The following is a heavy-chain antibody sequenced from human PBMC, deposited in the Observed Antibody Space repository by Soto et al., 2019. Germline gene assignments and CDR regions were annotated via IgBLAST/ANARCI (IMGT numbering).Heavy chain of an antibody. CDR1: GYTFTGYY. Sequence: SVEVSCQASGYTFTGYYMHSVRQSPGQGLEWMGWMKPNSGGTNYAQKCQGSGTMTRDTSISTAYMELSRLRYDDTAVYYCARDMATNSRPAPGTSNCFEPWGQGPWVTVSP. D-gene: IGHD6-13*01. J-gene: IGHJ5*02. CDR3: ARDMATNSRPAPGTSNCFEP. CDR2: MKPNSGGT. V-gene: IGHV1-2*02.